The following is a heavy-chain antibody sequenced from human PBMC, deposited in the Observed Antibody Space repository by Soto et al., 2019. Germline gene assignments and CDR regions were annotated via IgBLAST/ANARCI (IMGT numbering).Heavy chain of an antibody. CDR1: GFTLRY. J-gene: IGHJ3*02. CDR2: VSTDGNK. D-gene: IGHD1-26*01. Sequence: LRRSCAASGFTLRYMHWVRQAPGKGLEWVAVVSTDGNKYYADSVKGRFTISRDDSMNTLYLEMNSLRGEDTAVYYCARDLRVGATNDAPDIWGQGTMVTVSS. CDR3: ARDLRVGATNDAPDI. V-gene: IGHV3-30-3*01.